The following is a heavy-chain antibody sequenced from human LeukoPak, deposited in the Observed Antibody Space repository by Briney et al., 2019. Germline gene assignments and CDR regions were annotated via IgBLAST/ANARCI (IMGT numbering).Heavy chain of an antibody. D-gene: IGHD5-12*01. CDR3: ARDSRIVATSYYYYMDV. V-gene: IGHV4-59*01. Sequence: SETLSLTCTVSGGSISSYYWSWIRQPPGKGLEWIGYIYYSGSTNYNPSLKSRVTISVDTSKNQFSLKLSSVTAADTAVYYCARDSRIVATSYYYYMDVWGKGTTVTVSS. J-gene: IGHJ6*03. CDR2: IYYSGST. CDR1: GGSISSYY.